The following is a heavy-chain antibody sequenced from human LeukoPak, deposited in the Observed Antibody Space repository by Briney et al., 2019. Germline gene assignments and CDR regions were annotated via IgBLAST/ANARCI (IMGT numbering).Heavy chain of an antibody. V-gene: IGHV3-23*01. D-gene: IGHD6-19*01. CDR3: TKSPRTSGWTYFDY. CDR1: VGILYRYD. J-gene: IGHJ4*02. CDR2: ISGSGGST. Sequence: PGGSLRLLCGVCVGILYRYDKRGPRQAPGKGLEWVSVISGSGGSTYSAESVKGRFTISRDNSKNTLYLKMNSLRVEDTAVFYFTKSPRTSGWTYFDYWGQGTLVTVSS.